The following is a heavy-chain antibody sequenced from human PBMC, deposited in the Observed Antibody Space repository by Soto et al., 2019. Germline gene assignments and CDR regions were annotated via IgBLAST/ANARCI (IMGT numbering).Heavy chain of an antibody. J-gene: IGHJ5*02. D-gene: IGHD3-3*01. CDR2: IYSSGNT. CDR3: ARGQRFSDWFDP. CDR1: GGTISGYY. Sequence: PSETLSLTCSVSGGTISGYYWTWIRQPAGKGLEWIGRIYSSGNTKYNPSLQSRVTMSLDTSNNQFSLRRTSVTAADMAVYYCARGQRFSDWFDPWGQGTLVTVSS. V-gene: IGHV4-4*07.